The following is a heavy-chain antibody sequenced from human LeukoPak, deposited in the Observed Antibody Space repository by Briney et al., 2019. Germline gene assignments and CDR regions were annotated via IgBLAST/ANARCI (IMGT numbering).Heavy chain of an antibody. J-gene: IGHJ6*03. CDR3: TRVFGNYVDYYYMDV. Sequence: GGSLRLSCTASGFTFGEYPMSWVRQAPGTGLEWVGFIGSEAYGGTTEYAASVKGRFTISRDDSKSIAYLQMNSLKTEDTAVYFCTRVFGNYVDYYYMDVWGKGTTVTVSS. D-gene: IGHD4-11*01. CDR2: IGSEAYGGTT. V-gene: IGHV3-49*04. CDR1: GFTFGEYP.